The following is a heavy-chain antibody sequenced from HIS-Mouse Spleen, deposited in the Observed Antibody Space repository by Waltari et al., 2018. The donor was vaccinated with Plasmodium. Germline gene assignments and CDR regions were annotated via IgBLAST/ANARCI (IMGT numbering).Heavy chain of an antibody. CDR1: GGTFSSYA. CDR2: LIPILGTA. J-gene: IGHJ3*02. Sequence: QVQLVQSGAEVKKPGSSVKVSCKASGGTFSSYAIRWVRQAPGQGLEWMGALIPILGTANYAQKFQGRVKITAEESTSTAYMEVSSLRSGDTAVYYCARARAQSSGWYGYTDAFDIWGQGTMVTVSS. V-gene: IGHV1-69*01. D-gene: IGHD6-19*01. CDR3: ARARAQSSGWYGYTDAFDI.